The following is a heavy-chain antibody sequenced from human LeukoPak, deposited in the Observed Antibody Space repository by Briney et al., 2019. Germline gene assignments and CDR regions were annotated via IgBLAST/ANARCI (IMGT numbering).Heavy chain of an antibody. Sequence: TSETLSLTCSVSGASISSYSWSWIRQPPGKGLEWIGYIYYSGNTNYNPSLKSRVTISVDTSNNVVSLNLNSVTAADTAVYYCARFVGSGLDYWGQGTLLTVSS. D-gene: IGHD2-15*01. CDR1: GASISSYS. V-gene: IGHV4-59*01. CDR2: IYYSGNT. J-gene: IGHJ4*02. CDR3: ARFVGSGLDY.